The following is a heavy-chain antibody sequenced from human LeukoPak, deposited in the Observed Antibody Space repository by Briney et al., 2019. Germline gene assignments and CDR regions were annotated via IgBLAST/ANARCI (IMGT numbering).Heavy chain of an antibody. V-gene: IGHV4-30-2*01. CDR2: IYHSGST. Sequence: SETLSLTCAVSGGSISSGGYSWSWIRQPPGKGLEWIGYIYHSGSTYYNPSLKSRVTISVDRSKNQFSLKLSSVTAADTAMYYCARSGHIVVVTAEYYFDYWGQGTLVTVSS. CDR3: ARSGHIVVVTAEYYFDY. D-gene: IGHD2-21*02. CDR1: GGSISSGGYS. J-gene: IGHJ4*02.